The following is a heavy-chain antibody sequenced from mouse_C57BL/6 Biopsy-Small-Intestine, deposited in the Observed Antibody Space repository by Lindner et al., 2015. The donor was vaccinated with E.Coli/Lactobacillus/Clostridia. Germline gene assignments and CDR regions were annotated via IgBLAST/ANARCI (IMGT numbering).Heavy chain of an antibody. CDR3: ARGYDGYYRYFDV. CDR2: IYPRSENT. CDR1: GYTFTSYG. V-gene: IGHV1-81*01. J-gene: IGHJ1*03. Sequence: VQLQESGAELARPGASVKLSCKASGYTFTSYGIGWVKQRTGQGLEWIGDIYPRSENTHYNEKFKGKATLTADKSSSTAYMEFRSLTSEDSAVYFCARGYDGYYRYFDVWGTGTTVTVSS. D-gene: IGHD2-3*01.